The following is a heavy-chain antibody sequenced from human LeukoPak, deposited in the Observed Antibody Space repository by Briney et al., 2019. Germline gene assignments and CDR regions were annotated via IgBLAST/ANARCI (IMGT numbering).Heavy chain of an antibody. Sequence: PGGSLRLSCAASGITFKNAWMSWVRQAPGKGLEWVGRIKSKTDGGTTDYAAPVRGRFTISRDDSKNTLYLQMNSLKTEDTAVYYRTTVGLWFGELFGNFDYWGQGTLVTVSS. CDR3: TTVGLWFGELFGNFDY. J-gene: IGHJ4*02. CDR1: GITFKNAW. V-gene: IGHV3-15*01. CDR2: IKSKTDGGTT. D-gene: IGHD3-10*01.